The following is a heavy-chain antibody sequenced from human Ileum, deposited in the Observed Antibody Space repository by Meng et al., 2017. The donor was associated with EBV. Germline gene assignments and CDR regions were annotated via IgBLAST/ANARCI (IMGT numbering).Heavy chain of an antibody. J-gene: IGHJ4*02. CDR1: GYTFTNYD. CDR2: MNPKTGTA. Sequence: QVELVQSGAEVKKPGASVKASCKASGYTFTNYDISWVRQATGQGLEWMGWMNPKTGTAHYAQKFQGRVSMTRDTSITTAYMELSSLTSEDTAVYYCVRTLGRGDYWGQGTLVTVSS. V-gene: IGHV1-8*01. CDR3: VRTLGRGDY. D-gene: IGHD1-26*01.